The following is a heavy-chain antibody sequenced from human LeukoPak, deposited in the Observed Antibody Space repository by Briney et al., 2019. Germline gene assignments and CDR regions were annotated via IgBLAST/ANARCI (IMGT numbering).Heavy chain of an antibody. V-gene: IGHV3-53*01. CDR1: GFTVSSNY. Sequence: GGSLRLSCAASGFTVSSNYMSWVRQAPGKGLEWVSVIYSGGSTYYADSVKGRFTISRDNSKNTLYLQMNSLRAEDTAVYYCARSGGYCSSTSCYGLAYGMDVWGQGTKVTVSS. CDR3: ARSGGYCSSTSCYGLAYGMDV. J-gene: IGHJ6*02. D-gene: IGHD2-2*01. CDR2: IYSGGST.